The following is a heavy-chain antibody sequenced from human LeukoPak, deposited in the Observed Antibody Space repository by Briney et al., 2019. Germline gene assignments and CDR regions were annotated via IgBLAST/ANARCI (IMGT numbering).Heavy chain of an antibody. D-gene: IGHD6-13*01. Sequence: SETLSLTCTVSGGSISSHYWSWIRQPPGKGLEWIGYIYYSGSTNYNPSLKSRVTISVDTSKNQFSLKLSSVTAADTAVYYCARDSTGSSWNDYSGQGTLVTVSS. V-gene: IGHV4-59*11. J-gene: IGHJ4*02. CDR1: GGSISSHY. CDR2: IYYSGST. CDR3: ARDSTGSSWNDY.